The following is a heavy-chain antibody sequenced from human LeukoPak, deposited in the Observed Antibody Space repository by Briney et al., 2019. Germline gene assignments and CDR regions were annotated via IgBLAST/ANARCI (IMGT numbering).Heavy chain of an antibody. CDR2: IYTSGST. D-gene: IGHD6-19*01. J-gene: IGHJ4*02. CDR3: ARTGEQWPRYYFDY. Sequence: TLSLTCTVSGGSVSSGTDYWSWIRQPAGKGLEWIGRIYTSGSTNYNPSLKSRVTISVDTSKNQFSLKLSSVTAADTAVYYCARTGEQWPRYYFDYWGQGTQVTVSS. V-gene: IGHV4-61*02. CDR1: GGSVSSGTDY.